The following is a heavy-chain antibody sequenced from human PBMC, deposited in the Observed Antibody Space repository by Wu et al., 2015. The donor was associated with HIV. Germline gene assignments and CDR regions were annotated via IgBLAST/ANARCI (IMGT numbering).Heavy chain of an antibody. J-gene: IGHJ2*01. Sequence: QVQLVQPGAEVKKPGASVKLSCETSGYRFSDYYIHWVRQAPGQGLEWMGWINPNSGNTAYGQKFQGRVTMTWDTSKSTAYMEMSSLRSEDTAVYFCAREGRNVAATGSYWYFDLVGPWHPGHCLL. CDR3: AREGRNVAATGSYWYFDL. CDR2: INPNSGNT. V-gene: IGHV1-8*02. CDR1: GYRFSDYY. D-gene: IGHD6-13*01.